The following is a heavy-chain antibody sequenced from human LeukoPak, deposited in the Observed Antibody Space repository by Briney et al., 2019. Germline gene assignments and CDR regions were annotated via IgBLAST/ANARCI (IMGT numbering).Heavy chain of an antibody. V-gene: IGHV1-2*02. CDR1: GYTFTGYY. D-gene: IGHD3-22*01. CDR2: INPNSGGT. J-gene: IGHJ4*02. Sequence: ASVKVSCKASGYTFTGYYMHWVRQAPGQGLEWMGWINPNSGGTNYAQKFQGRVTMTRDTSISTAYMELSRLRSDDTALYYCARGSYYYTSSGYYSDYWGQGTLVTVSS. CDR3: ARGSYYYTSSGYYSDY.